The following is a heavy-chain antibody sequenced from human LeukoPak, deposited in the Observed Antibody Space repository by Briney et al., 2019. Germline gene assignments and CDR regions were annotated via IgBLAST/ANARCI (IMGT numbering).Heavy chain of an antibody. D-gene: IGHD3-16*01. CDR1: GFTFSNYW. Sequence: PGGSLRLSCAASGFTFSNYWMHWVRQVPGKGLVWVSRIRSDGSTTSYADSVKGRFTISRDNAKNTVYLQMNSLGAEDTAVYYCARGGSTYFDYWGQGTLVTVSS. CDR3: ARGGSTYFDY. J-gene: IGHJ4*02. CDR2: IRSDGSTT. V-gene: IGHV3-74*01.